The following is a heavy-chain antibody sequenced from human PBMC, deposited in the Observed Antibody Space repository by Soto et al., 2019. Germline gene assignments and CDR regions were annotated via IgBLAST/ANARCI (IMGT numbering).Heavy chain of an antibody. D-gene: IGHD5-12*01. V-gene: IGHV3-30-3*01. CDR3: AMEMATIYYYGMDV. Sequence: QVQLVESWGGVVQPGRSLRLSCAASGFTFSSYAMHWVRQAPGKGLEWVAVISYDGSNKYYADSVKGRFTISRDNSKNTLYLQMNSLRAEDTAVYYCAMEMATIYYYGMDVWGQGTTVTVSS. J-gene: IGHJ6*02. CDR2: ISYDGSNK. CDR1: GFTFSSYA.